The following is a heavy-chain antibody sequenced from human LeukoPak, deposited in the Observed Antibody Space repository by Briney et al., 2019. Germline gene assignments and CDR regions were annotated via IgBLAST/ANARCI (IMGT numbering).Heavy chain of an antibody. Sequence: PSETLSLTCSVSGVSISAYYWSWIRQSAGNRLEWIGRIYPGDGIYATATASYNPSFKSRVTMSGDTSKNQLSLKLSSVTAADTAVYYCARDPTTVTTIFDSWGQRILVTVSS. CDR1: GVSISAYY. D-gene: IGHD4-11*01. CDR3: ARDPTTVTTIFDS. V-gene: IGHV4-4*07. J-gene: IGHJ4*02. CDR2: IYPGDGIYATATA.